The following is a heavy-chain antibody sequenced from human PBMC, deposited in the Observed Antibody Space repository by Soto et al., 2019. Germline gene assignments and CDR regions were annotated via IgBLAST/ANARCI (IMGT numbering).Heavy chain of an antibody. D-gene: IGHD2-15*01. CDR3: ARAGTCSGGSCSHNWFDP. V-gene: IGHV4-59*01. CDR2: IYYSGST. CDR1: GGSISSYY. J-gene: IGHJ5*02. Sequence: QVQLQESGPGLVKPSETLSLTCTVSGGSISSYYWSWIRQPPGKGLEWIGYIYYSGSTNYNPSLKSRVTISVDPSKNQFSLKLSSVTAADTAVYYCARAGTCSGGSCSHNWFDPWGQGTLVTVSS.